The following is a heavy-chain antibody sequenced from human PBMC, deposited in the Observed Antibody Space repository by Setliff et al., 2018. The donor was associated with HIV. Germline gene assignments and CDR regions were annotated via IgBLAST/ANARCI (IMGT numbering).Heavy chain of an antibody. CDR3: ARQPPPRVLQVWFDDY. J-gene: IGHJ4*02. V-gene: IGHV4-38-2*01. CDR2: INHSGST. D-gene: IGHD3-10*01. CDR1: GFSITDGFY. Sequence: SETLSLTCDVSGFSITDGFYWAWIRQSPGKGLEWIGSINHSGSTYCTPSLKSRVTMSVDTSKNHFPLKLSSVTAADTAMYFCARQPPPRVLQVWFDDYWGQGTLVTVSS.